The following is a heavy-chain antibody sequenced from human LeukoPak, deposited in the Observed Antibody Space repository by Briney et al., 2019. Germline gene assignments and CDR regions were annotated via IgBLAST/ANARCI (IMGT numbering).Heavy chain of an antibody. CDR1: GFTFSLYN. CDR3: ATDTYYHDRSESSGDY. J-gene: IGHJ4*02. Sequence: GECLRLSYAASGFTFSLYNMNWVRQAPGKGLEWLLYIDTSSKTKYYADSVKGRFTISRDDAGDSLHLQISSLRDEDTAVYYCATDTYYHDRSESSGDYWGQGTLVTVSS. CDR2: IDTSSKTK. V-gene: IGHV3-48*02. D-gene: IGHD3-22*01.